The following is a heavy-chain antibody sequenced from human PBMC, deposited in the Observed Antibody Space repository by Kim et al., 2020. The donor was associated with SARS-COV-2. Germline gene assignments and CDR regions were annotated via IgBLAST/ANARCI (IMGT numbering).Heavy chain of an antibody. D-gene: IGHD6-19*01. CDR2: IYYSGST. CDR1: GGSISSGDYY. CDR3: ARAGPAGEQWLVRARNNWFDP. Sequence: SETLSLTCTVSGGSISSGDYYWSWIRQPPGKGLEWIGYIYYSGSTYYNPSLKSRVTISVDTSKNQFSLKLSSVTAADTAVYYCARAGPAGEQWLVRARNNWFDPWGQGTLVTVSS. V-gene: IGHV4-30-4*01. J-gene: IGHJ5*02.